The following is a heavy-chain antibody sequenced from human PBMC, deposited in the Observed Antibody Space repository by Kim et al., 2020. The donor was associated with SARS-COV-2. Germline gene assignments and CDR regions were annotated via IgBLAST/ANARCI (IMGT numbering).Heavy chain of an antibody. Sequence: VKCRFTISRDKSKNTLYLQMNSLRAEDTAVYYCAKSPEYITMVRGTWFDPWGQGTLVTVSS. CDR3: AKSPEYITMVRGTWFDP. V-gene: IGHV3-23*01. J-gene: IGHJ5*02. D-gene: IGHD3-10*01.